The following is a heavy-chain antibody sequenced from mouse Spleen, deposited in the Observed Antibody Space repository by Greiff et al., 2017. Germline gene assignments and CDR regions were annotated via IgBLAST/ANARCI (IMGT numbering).Heavy chain of an antibody. CDR1: GFTFSDYG. CDR2: ISSGSSTI. Sequence: DVMLVESGGGLVKPGGSLKLSCAASGFTFSDYGMHWVRQAPEKGLEWVAYISSGSSTIYYADIVKGRFTISRDNAKNTLFLQMTSRRSEDTAMYYCARKTAQASYYFDYWGQGTTLTVSS. CDR3: ARKTAQASYYFDY. V-gene: IGHV5-17*01. D-gene: IGHD3-2*02. J-gene: IGHJ2*01.